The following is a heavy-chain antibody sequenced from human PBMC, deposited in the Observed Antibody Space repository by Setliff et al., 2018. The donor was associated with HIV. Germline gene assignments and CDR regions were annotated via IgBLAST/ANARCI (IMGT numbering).Heavy chain of an antibody. J-gene: IGHJ3*02. D-gene: IGHD3-22*01. CDR2: MNPNSGNT. V-gene: IGHV1-8*02. Sequence: ASVKVSCKASGYTFTGYDINWVRQATGQGLEWMGWMNPNSGNTGYAQKFQGRVTMTRNTSISTAYMELGSLRSEDTAVYYCARDGYYDSSGYYKAQWAFDIWGQGTMVTVSS. CDR1: GYTFTGYD. CDR3: ARDGYYDSSGYYKAQWAFDI.